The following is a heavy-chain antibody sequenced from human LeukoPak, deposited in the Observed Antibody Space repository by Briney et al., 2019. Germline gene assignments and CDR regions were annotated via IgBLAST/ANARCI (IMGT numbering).Heavy chain of an antibody. J-gene: IGHJ4*02. CDR3: ARSMTYVWGSYRPFDY. Sequence: SQTLSLTCTVSGGSISSGSYYWSWIRQPAGKGLEWIGRIYTSGSTNYNPSLKSRVTISVDTSKNQFSLKLSSVTAADTAVYYCARSMTYVWGSYRPFDYWGQGTLVTVSS. D-gene: IGHD3-16*02. V-gene: IGHV4-61*02. CDR2: IYTSGST. CDR1: GGSISSGSYY.